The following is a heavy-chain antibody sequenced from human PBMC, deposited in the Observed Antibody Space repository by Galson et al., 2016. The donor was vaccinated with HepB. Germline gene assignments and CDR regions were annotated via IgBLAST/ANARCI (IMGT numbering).Heavy chain of an antibody. V-gene: IGHV3-9*01. CDR1: GFIFDDYG. Sequence: SLRLSCAASGFIFDDYGMFWVRQAPGKGLEWVSSITSNSRNKDYADSVKGRFTIFRDNAENSLYLQINSLRPEDTALYYCAKDQGNHNYYHHYGMDIWGQGTTVTVSS. D-gene: IGHD1-14*01. J-gene: IGHJ6*02. CDR3: AKDQGNHNYYHHYGMDI. CDR2: ITSNSRNK.